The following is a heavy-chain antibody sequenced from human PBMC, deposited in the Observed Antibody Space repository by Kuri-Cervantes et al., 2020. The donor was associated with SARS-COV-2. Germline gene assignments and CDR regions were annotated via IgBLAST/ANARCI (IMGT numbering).Heavy chain of an antibody. D-gene: IGHD3-16*01. Sequence: AAVKVSCKASGYTFTSYYMHWVRQAPGQGLEWMGIINPSGGSTSYAQKFQGRVTMTRDTSTSTVYMELSSLRSEDTAVYYCASWGGDWYFDLWGRGTLVTVSS. V-gene: IGHV1-46*01. CDR2: INPSGGST. CDR1: GYTFTSYY. J-gene: IGHJ2*01. CDR3: ASWGGDWYFDL.